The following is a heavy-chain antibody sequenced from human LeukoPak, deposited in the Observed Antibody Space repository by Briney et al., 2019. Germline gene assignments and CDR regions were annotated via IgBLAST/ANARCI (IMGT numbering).Heavy chain of an antibody. CDR3: ANSIDFDYGDYYFDY. CDR2: IYTSGST. CDR1: GGSISSGSYY. D-gene: IGHD4-17*01. V-gene: IGHV4-61*02. J-gene: IGHJ4*02. Sequence: PSETLSLTCTVSGGSISSGSYYWSWIRQPAGKGLEWIGRIYTSGSTDYNPSLKSRVTISLDTSKNQFSLKLSSVTAADTAVYYCANSIDFDYGDYYFDYWGQGALVTISS.